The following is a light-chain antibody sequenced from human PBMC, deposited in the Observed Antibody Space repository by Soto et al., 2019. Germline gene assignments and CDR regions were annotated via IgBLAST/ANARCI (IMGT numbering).Light chain of an antibody. CDR1: QDISKW. CDR2: TAS. CDR3: QQANNFPWT. V-gene: IGKV1-12*01. Sequence: DLQMTQSPSSVSASVGDRVTITCRASQDISKWLAWYQQKPGKAPKLLIYTASNLQSGVPPRFSGSGSGTDFTLTISSLQPEDFATYYCQQANNFPWTFGQGTRVEIK. J-gene: IGKJ1*01.